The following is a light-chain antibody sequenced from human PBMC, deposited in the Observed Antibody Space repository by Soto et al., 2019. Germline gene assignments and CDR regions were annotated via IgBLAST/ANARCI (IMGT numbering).Light chain of an antibody. CDR1: QDISNY. CDR3: QQFANLPLA. V-gene: IGKV1-33*01. CDR2: DAS. Sequence: DIQMTQSPSSLSASVGDRVPITCQASQDISNYVNWYQQKPGKAPKILSYDASVLEAGVPSRVSGGGSGTHFTLTISSLQAEDVATDYCQQFANLPLAFGGGTKVEIK. J-gene: IGKJ4*01.